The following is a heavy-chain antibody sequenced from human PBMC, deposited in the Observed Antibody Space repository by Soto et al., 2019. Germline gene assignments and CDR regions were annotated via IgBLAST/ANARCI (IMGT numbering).Heavy chain of an antibody. CDR1: GGSVTSDNYY. CDR3: ARAVENSISRQSWCVP. Sequence: QVQLQESGPGLVKPSQTLSLTCTVSGGSVTSDNYYWSWIRQPPGQGLEWIGYIYYTGSTNYNPSLQSRVSISLDTSKNQFALGVGSMTPADTAVYYCARAVENSISRQSWCVPGVQGTLVTVPA. V-gene: IGHV4-30-4*01. J-gene: IGHJ5*02. D-gene: IGHD2-21*01. CDR2: IYYTGST.